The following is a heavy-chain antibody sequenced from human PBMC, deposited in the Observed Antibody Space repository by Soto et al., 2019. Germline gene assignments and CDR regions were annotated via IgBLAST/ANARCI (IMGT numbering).Heavy chain of an antibody. CDR2: ISSGSAYI. D-gene: IGHD1-26*01. CDR3: TRGEGGSYDNWFNP. V-gene: IGHV3-21*01. Sequence: EVQLVESGGGLVKPGESLRLSCTFTFSSYSLNWVRQAPGKGLEWVSSISSGSAYIKYADSVKGRFTISRDNANSLIYLQMRSLRVDDSAVYYCTRGEGGSYDNWFNPWGQVTLVTVAS. J-gene: IGHJ5*02. CDR1: TFSSYS.